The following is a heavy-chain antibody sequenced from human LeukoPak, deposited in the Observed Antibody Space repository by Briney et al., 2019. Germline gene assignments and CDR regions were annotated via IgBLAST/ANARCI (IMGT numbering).Heavy chain of an antibody. D-gene: IGHD4-17*01. CDR1: GGSISSYY. CDR3: ARRAYGDSPNDY. CDR2: IYYSGST. V-gene: IGHV4-59*08. J-gene: IGHJ4*02. Sequence: PSETLSLTCTVSGGSISSYYWSWIRQPPGKGLEWIGYIYYSGSTSYNPSLKSRVTISVDTSKNQFSLKLSSVTAADTAVYYCARRAYGDSPNDYWGQGTLVTVSS.